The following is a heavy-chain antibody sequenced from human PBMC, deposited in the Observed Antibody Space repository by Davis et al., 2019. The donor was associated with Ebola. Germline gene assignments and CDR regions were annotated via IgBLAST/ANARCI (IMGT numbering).Heavy chain of an antibody. D-gene: IGHD4/OR15-4a*01. Sequence: PGGSLRLSCAGSGLTFSSYNMNWIRQASGKGLEWVSSISATARYTYYADSVEGRFTISRDNARDSVYLQMNSLRVEDTAIYFCAGDIRRGENYGWFDPWGHGTLVTVSS. V-gene: IGHV3-21*06. CDR3: AGDIRRGENYGWFDP. J-gene: IGHJ5*02. CDR1: GLTFSSYN. CDR2: ISATARYT.